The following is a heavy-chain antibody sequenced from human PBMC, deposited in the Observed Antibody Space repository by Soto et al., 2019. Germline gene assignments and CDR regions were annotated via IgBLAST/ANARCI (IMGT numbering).Heavy chain of an antibody. CDR2: INPSGAST. V-gene: IGHV1-46*01. D-gene: IGHD3-3*01. J-gene: IGHJ4*02. CDR1: GYSFTNNY. Sequence: QVQLVQSGAEVIKPGASVKISCKASGYSFTNNYINWVRQAPGQGREWVGIINPSGASTTYSQNFQGRDIRTRDTSTRTVYMEPSSLRSHDTAVYNYVRVYGLVKQGDFGSGYYDYWGQGTQVTVSS. CDR3: VRVYGLVKQGDFGSGYYDY.